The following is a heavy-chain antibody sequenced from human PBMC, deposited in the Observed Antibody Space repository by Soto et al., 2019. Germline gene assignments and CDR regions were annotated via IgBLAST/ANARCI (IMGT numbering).Heavy chain of an antibody. CDR1: GYTFTSYG. J-gene: IGHJ4*02. D-gene: IGHD3-22*01. CDR2: ISAYNGNT. CDR3: ARDSGYYDRGPPKDY. V-gene: IGHV1-18*04. Sequence: QVQLVQSGAEVKKPGASVKVSCKASGYTFTSYGISWVRQAPGQGLEWMGWISAYNGNTNYAQKLHGRVTMTTDTYTSTAYMELRSLRSDDTAGYYFARDSGYYDRGPPKDYLGQGTLVTVSS.